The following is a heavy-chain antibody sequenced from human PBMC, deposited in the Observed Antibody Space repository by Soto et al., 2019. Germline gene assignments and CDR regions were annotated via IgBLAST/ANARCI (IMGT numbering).Heavy chain of an antibody. Sequence: HVQLQESGPGLVKPSQTLSLTCTVSGCSISSGGYYWSWIRQHPGKGLEWIGYIYYSGSTYYNPSLKSRVTISVDTSKNQFSLKLSSVTAADTAVYYCARSPTYDFWSGYRFFDYWGQGTLVTVSS. CDR2: IYYSGST. V-gene: IGHV4-31*03. D-gene: IGHD3-3*01. CDR1: GCSISSGGYY. J-gene: IGHJ4*02. CDR3: ARSPTYDFWSGYRFFDY.